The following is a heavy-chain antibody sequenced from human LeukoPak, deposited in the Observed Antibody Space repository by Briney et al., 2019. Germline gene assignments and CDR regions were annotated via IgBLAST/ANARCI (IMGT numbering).Heavy chain of an antibody. Sequence: PSETLSLTCTVSGGSISSYYWSWIRQPPGKGLEWIGYIYYSGSTNYNPSLKSRVTISVDTSKNQFSLKLSSVTAADTAVYYCASTHTYYYDSSGYFLFDYWGQGTLVTVSS. J-gene: IGHJ4*02. CDR2: IYYSGST. CDR3: ASTHTYYYDSSGYFLFDY. CDR1: GGSISSYY. D-gene: IGHD3-22*01. V-gene: IGHV4-59*08.